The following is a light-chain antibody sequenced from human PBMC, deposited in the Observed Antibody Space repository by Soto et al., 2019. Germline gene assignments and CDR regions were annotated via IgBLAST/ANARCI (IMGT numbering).Light chain of an antibody. V-gene: IGKV1-9*01. CDR1: QGIGSF. CDR3: QQFNSYPPT. CDR2: SAS. Sequence: DIQLTQSPSFLSASVGDRVTITCRASQGIGSFLAWYQQKPGKASRLLIYSASTLQSVVTLTFSGSGSGTEFTLTISSLQSEDFATYYCQQFNSYPPTFGQGTKVEIK. J-gene: IGKJ1*01.